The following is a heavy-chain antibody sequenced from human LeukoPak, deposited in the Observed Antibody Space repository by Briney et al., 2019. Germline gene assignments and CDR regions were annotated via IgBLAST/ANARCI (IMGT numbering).Heavy chain of an antibody. D-gene: IGHD4-17*01. V-gene: IGHV3-48*03. CDR3: ARTLTTTNS. CDR1: GFTFSSHE. J-gene: IGHJ4*02. Sequence: PGGSLRLSCAASGFTFSSHEMNWVRQAPGKGLEWLSYISNSGGDINYADSVKGRFTISRDNAKNSLYLQMNSLRVEDTAVYYCARTLTTTNSWSQGTLVTVSS. CDR2: ISNSGGDI.